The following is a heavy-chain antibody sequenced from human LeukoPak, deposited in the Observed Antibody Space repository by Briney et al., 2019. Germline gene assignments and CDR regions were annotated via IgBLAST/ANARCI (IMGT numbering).Heavy chain of an antibody. J-gene: IGHJ4*02. V-gene: IGHV1-18*01. CDR2: ISVNNGNT. D-gene: IGHD1-26*01. CDR3: ARGVGVNSRPDY. CDR1: GYTFINYG. Sequence: ASVTVSCKASGYTFINYGITWVRQAPGQGLEWMGWISVNNGNTKHAQKFQDRVTMTTDTSTSTAYLELRSLKSDDTAVYFCARGVGVNSRPDYWGQGILVTVSS.